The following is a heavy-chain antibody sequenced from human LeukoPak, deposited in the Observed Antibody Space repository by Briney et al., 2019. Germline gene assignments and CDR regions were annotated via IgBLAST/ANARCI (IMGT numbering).Heavy chain of an antibody. CDR3: ASPGPNYDILTGYYPSGFDY. D-gene: IGHD3-9*01. V-gene: IGHV3-9*01. Sequence: PGRSLRLSCAASGFTFDDYAMHWVRQAPGKGLEWVSGISWNSGSIGYADSVKGRFTISRDNAKNSLYLQMNSLRAEDTAVYYCASPGPNYDILTGYYPSGFDYWGQGTLVTVSS. CDR2: ISWNSGSI. CDR1: GFTFDDYA. J-gene: IGHJ4*02.